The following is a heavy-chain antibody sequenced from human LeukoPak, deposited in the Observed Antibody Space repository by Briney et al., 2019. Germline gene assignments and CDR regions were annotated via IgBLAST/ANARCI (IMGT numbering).Heavy chain of an antibody. CDR1: GYTFSGYY. D-gene: IGHD1-14*01. V-gene: IGHV1-2*02. CDR3: ASWAGGNEPVASFDY. CDR2: INLNSGGT. Sequence: ASVKVSCKTSGYTFSGYYMHWMRQAPGQGLEWMGWINLNSGGTNYAQQFQGRVTMTRDTSIRTAYMELSRLRYDDTAVYYCASWAGGNEPVASFDYWGQGTLVTVSS. J-gene: IGHJ4*02.